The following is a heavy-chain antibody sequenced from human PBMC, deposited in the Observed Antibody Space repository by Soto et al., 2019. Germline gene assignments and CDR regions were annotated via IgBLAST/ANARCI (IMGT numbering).Heavy chain of an antibody. CDR3: ARALVSYGSRWFDP. CDR2: IYYSGST. J-gene: IGHJ5*02. CDR1: GDSISSGDYY. D-gene: IGHD5-18*01. V-gene: IGHV4-30-4*01. Sequence: QVQLQESGPGLVKPSQTLYLTYTVSGDSISSGDYYWSWIRQPPGKGLEWIGYIYYSGSTYYNPSLKSRVTISVDTSKNQFSLKLSSVTAADTAVYYFARALVSYGSRWFDPWGQGTLVTVSS.